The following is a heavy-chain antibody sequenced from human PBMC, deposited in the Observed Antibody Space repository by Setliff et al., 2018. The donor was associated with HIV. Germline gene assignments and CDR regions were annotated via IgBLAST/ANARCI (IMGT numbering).Heavy chain of an antibody. CDR1: GFTFSSYS. CDR3: ARDVYGGAFEY. J-gene: IGHJ4*02. Sequence: GGSLRLSCAASGFTFSSYSMNWVRQAPGKGLEWVSYISSSSSTIYYADSVKGRFTISRDNAENSLHLEMNSLRAEDTAVYYCARDVYGGAFEYWGQGTLVTVSS. D-gene: IGHD4-17*01. CDR2: ISSSSSTI. V-gene: IGHV3-48*04.